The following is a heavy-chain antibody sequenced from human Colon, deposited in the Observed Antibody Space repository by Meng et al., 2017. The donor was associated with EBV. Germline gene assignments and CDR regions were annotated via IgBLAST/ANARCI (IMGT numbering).Heavy chain of an antibody. Sequence: VQLVQSGSELKKPGASVKVSCKASVYTFSIYAMNWVRQAPGQGLEWMGWISAYNGNTNYAQKLQGRVTMTTDTSTSTAYMELRSLRSDDTAVYYCARNRPRGVATGANWFDPWGQGTLVTVSS. D-gene: IGHD5-12*01. V-gene: IGHV1-18*01. CDR1: VYTFSIYA. CDR2: ISAYNGNT. CDR3: ARNRPRGVATGANWFDP. J-gene: IGHJ5*02.